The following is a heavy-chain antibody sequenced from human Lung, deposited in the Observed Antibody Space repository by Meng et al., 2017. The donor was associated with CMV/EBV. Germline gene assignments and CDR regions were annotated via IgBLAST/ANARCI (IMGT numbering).Heavy chain of an antibody. CDR1: GITFSRYG. D-gene: IGHD1-26*01. CDR2: IENDGSNK. Sequence: GESXKISCAASGITFSRYGMDWVRQGPGKGLEWVAFIENDGSNKYYADSVKGRFTISRDNSKNTVHLQMNSLRAEDTALYYCVKFFRWDQPDDAFDIWGHGTMVTVSS. CDR3: VKFFRWDQPDDAFDI. J-gene: IGHJ3*02. V-gene: IGHV3-30*02.